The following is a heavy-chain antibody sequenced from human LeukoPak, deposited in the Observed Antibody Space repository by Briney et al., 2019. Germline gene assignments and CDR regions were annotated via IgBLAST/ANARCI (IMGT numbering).Heavy chain of an antibody. D-gene: IGHD2-2*02. CDR3: AKEYCSSTSCYITGDY. CDR1: GFTFSSYG. CDR2: IRYDGSNK. V-gene: IGHV3-30*02. J-gene: IGHJ4*02. Sequence: GGSLRLSCAASGFTFSSYGMHWVRQAPGKGLEWVAFIRYDGSNKYYADSVKGGFTISRDNSKNTLYLQMNSLRAEDTAVYYCAKEYCSSTSCYITGDYWGQGTLVTVSS.